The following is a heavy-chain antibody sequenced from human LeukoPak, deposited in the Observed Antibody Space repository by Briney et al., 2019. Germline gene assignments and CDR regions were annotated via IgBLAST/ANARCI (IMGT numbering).Heavy chain of an antibody. Sequence: SETLSLTCAVYGGSFSGYYWSWIRQPPGKGLEWIGEINHSGSTNYNPSLKSRVTISVDTSKNQFSLKLSSVTAADTAVYYCARQRRGHYYYYHMDVWGKGTTVTVSS. J-gene: IGHJ6*03. D-gene: IGHD3-10*01. CDR2: INHSGST. V-gene: IGHV4-34*01. CDR1: GGSFSGYY. CDR3: ARQRRGHYYYYHMDV.